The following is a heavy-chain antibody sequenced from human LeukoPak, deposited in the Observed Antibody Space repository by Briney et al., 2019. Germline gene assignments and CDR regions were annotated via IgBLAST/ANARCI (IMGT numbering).Heavy chain of an antibody. Sequence: SETLSLTCTVSGGSISSYYWSWIRQPAGKGLEWIGRIYTSGSTNYNPSLKSRVTMSVGTSKNQFSLKLSSVTAADTAVYYCARDTPCSGGSCYLVPWFDPWGQGTLVTVSS. CDR2: IYTSGST. D-gene: IGHD2-15*01. CDR3: ARDTPCSGGSCYLVPWFDP. V-gene: IGHV4-4*07. J-gene: IGHJ5*02. CDR1: GGSISSYY.